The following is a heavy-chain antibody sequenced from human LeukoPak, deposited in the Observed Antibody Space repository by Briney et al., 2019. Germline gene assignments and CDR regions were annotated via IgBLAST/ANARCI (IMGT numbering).Heavy chain of an antibody. J-gene: IGHJ4*02. Sequence: GGSLRLSCVASGFTFSSYSMNRVRQAPGKGLEWVSYISSSSTTIYYADSVKGRFTISRDNAKKSPYLQMSSLRAEDTAMYYCAKSECISTRCYSGGGIFDYGGQGTLVTVSS. D-gene: IGHD2-2*01. CDR3: AKSECISTRCYSGGGIFDY. CDR2: ISSSSTTI. CDR1: GFTFSSYS. V-gene: IGHV3-48*04.